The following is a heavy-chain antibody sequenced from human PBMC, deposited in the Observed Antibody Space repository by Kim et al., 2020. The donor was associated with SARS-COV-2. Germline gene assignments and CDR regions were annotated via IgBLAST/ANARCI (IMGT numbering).Heavy chain of an antibody. V-gene: IGHV1-3*04. CDR3: ARGNTNVGLS. CDR1: GYMFTKYA. CDR2: INTDNGNA. D-gene: IGHD1-26*01. Sequence: ASVKVSCKASGYMFTKYAMHWVRQAPGQRLEWMGWINTDNGNAKYSQKFQGRVTITRDTSASVGYMELSSLTSEDTALYYCARGNTNVGLSWGQGTLVTVSS. J-gene: IGHJ4*02.